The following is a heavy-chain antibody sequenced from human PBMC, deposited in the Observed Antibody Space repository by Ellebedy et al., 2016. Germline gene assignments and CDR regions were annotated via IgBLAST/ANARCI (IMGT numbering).Heavy chain of an antibody. CDR3: ARDSYSGYVRSHAFDI. Sequence: GSLRLXXTVSGGSISSYYWSWIRQPPGKGLEWIGYIYYSGSTNYNPSLKSRVTISVDTSKNQFSLKLSSVTAADTAVYYCARDSYSGYVRSHAFDIWGQGTMVTVSS. V-gene: IGHV4-59*13. CDR1: GGSISSYY. J-gene: IGHJ3*02. D-gene: IGHD5-12*01. CDR2: IYYSGST.